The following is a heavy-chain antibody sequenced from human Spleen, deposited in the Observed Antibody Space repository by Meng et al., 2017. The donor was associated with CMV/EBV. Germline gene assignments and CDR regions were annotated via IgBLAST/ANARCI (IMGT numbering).Heavy chain of an antibody. Sequence: SVKVSCKASGYTFTGYYMHWVRQAPGQGLEWMGRIIPILGIANYAQKFQGRVTITADKSTSTAYMELSSLRYEDTAVYYCVRGNWGDYWGQGTLVTVSS. CDR2: IIPILGIA. CDR1: GYTFTGYY. D-gene: IGHD7-27*01. J-gene: IGHJ4*02. V-gene: IGHV1-69*04. CDR3: VRGNWGDY.